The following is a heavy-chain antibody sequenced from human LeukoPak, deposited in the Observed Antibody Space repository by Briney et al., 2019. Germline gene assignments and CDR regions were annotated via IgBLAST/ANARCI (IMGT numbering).Heavy chain of an antibody. J-gene: IGHJ4*02. CDR3: ARTLSYDGAGIRRALPYYFDY. CDR2: ISSSSSDI. V-gene: IGHV3-21*01. CDR1: GVTFSSDS. Sequence: GGSLRLSCAASGVTFSSDSMNWVRQAPRTGLELVSSISSSSSDIYYADSVNGRFTISRDNAKNSLYLQMNSLRAEETALYYCARTLSYDGAGIRRALPYYFDYWGQGNLVTVSS. D-gene: IGHD3-10*01.